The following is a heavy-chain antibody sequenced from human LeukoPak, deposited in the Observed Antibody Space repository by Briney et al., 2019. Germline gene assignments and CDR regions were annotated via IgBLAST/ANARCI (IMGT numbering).Heavy chain of an antibody. CDR2: INPKSGGT. J-gene: IGHJ5*02. D-gene: IGHD2-2*01. Sequence: GASVKVSCKASGYTFTGYYMHWVRQAPGQGLEWMGRINPKSGGTNYAQKFQGRVTMTRDTSISTAYMELSRLRSDDTAVFYCARDPWGGDIVVVPAAIHDPWGQGTLVTVSS. CDR1: GYTFTGYY. CDR3: ARDPWGGDIVVVPAAIHDP. V-gene: IGHV1-2*06.